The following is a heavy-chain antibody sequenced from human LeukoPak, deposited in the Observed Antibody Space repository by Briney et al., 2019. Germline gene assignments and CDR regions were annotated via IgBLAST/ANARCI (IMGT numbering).Heavy chain of an antibody. CDR2: ISGGGPVT. CDR1: GFTFSSYA. CDR3: ARRGSSGWYDY. V-gene: IGHV3-23*01. Sequence: PGGSLRLSCAASGFTFSSYAMSWIRQAPEKGLECVSAISGGGPVTYYTDSVKGRFTISRDNSKNTLYLEMNSLRAEDTAVYYCARRGSSGWYDYWGQGTLVTVSS. D-gene: IGHD6-19*01. J-gene: IGHJ4*02.